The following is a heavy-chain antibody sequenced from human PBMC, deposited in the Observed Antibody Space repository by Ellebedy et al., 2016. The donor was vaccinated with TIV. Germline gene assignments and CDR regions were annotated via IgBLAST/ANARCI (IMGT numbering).Heavy chain of an antibody. CDR3: ASSRYHYYVGNTIFAY. Sequence: PGGSLRLSCAASGLTFSSHAMSWVRQAPGKGLEWVAGVNAGGIVIAYADSVKGRFTISRDNSKNTLDLQMNSLRAEDTAVYYCASSRYHYYVGNTIFAYWGQGTLVSVSS. D-gene: IGHD3-10*01. CDR2: VNAGGIVI. V-gene: IGHV3-23*01. J-gene: IGHJ4*02. CDR1: GLTFSSHA.